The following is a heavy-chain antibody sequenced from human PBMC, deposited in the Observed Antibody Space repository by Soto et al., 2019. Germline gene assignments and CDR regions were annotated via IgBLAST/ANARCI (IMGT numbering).Heavy chain of an antibody. CDR1: GGTFSSLA. V-gene: IGHV1-69*06. J-gene: IGHJ4*02. CDR3: ARSPGVFDY. D-gene: IGHD3-10*01. CDR2: LVPVVGTA. Sequence: QVQLVQSGAEVKKPGSSVKVSCKASGGTFSSLAISWVRQAPGQGLEWMGGLVPVVGTASYAQKFQDRVPITADKSTSTAYMELSSLRSEDTAVYYCARSPGVFDYWGQGTLVTVA.